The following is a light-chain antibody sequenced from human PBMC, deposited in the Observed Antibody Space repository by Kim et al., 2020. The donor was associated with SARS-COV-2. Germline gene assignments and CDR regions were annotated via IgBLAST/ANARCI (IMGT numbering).Light chain of an antibody. Sequence: SASVGDRVTLTCRASQGISSYLAWYQQKPGKAPKLLISAASTLQSGVPSRFSGSGSGTEFTLTITSLQPEDFATYYCQQLNSYPYSFGQGTKLEI. J-gene: IGKJ2*03. CDR2: AAS. CDR1: QGISSY. CDR3: QQLNSYPYS. V-gene: IGKV1-9*01.